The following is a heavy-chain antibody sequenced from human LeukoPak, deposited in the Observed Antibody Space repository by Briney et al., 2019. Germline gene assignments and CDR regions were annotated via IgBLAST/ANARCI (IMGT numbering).Heavy chain of an antibody. CDR1: GYTLTSYD. J-gene: IGHJ4*02. V-gene: IGHV1-8*01. D-gene: IGHD5-18*01. CDR3: ARGGSGYSYGKIGS. CDR2: MNPNSGNT. Sequence: GASVKVSCKASGYTLTSYDINWVRQATGQGLEWMGWMNPNSGNTGYAQKFQGRVTMTRNTSISTAYIELSSLRDEDTAVYYCARGGSGYSYGKIGSWGQGILVTVSS.